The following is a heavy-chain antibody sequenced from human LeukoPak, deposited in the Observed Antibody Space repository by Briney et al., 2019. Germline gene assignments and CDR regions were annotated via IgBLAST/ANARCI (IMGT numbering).Heavy chain of an antibody. D-gene: IGHD4-17*01. CDR2: IYYSGST. CDR3: ARAVGGDYDY. V-gene: IGHV4-39*07. J-gene: IGHJ4*02. Sequence: SETLSLTCTVSGGSISSSSYYWGWIRQPPGKGLEWIGSIYYSGSTYYNPSLKSRVTISVDTSKNQFSLKLSSVTAADTAVYYCARAVGGDYDYWGQGTLVTVSS. CDR1: GGSISSSSYY.